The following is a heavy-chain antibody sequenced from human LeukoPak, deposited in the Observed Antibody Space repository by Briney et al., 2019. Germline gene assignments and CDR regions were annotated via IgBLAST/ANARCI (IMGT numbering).Heavy chain of an antibody. D-gene: IGHD2-15*01. J-gene: IGHJ4*02. Sequence: GGSLRLSCAASGFTFSSYSMNWVRQAPGKGLEWVSSISSSSSYIYYADSVKGRFTISRDNAKNSLYLQMNSLRAEDTAVYYCASRLVVVAAPVHYWGQGTLVTVSS. CDR1: GFTFSSYS. CDR3: ASRLVVVAAPVHY. V-gene: IGHV3-21*01. CDR2: ISSSSSYI.